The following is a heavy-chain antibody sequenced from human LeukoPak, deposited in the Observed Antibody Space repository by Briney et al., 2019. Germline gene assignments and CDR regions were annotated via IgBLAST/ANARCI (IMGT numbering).Heavy chain of an antibody. Sequence: GGSLRLSCAASGLXFSSYWMHWVRQGPGKGQVWVSRINSDGSSIRYAASVKGRFTISRGNAKNTLYLQMNSLRAEDTAVYYCAGEPGSSAGVVPAYWGQGTLVTVSS. CDR2: INSDGSSI. CDR1: GLXFSSYW. V-gene: IGHV3-74*01. CDR3: AGEPGSSAGVVPAY. J-gene: IGHJ4*02. D-gene: IGHD3-3*01.